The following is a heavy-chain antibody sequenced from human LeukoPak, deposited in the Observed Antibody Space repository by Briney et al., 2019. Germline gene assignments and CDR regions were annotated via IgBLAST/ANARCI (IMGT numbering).Heavy chain of an antibody. J-gene: IGHJ5*02. CDR3: ARPYYYDSRIAP. CDR2: MYYSGST. D-gene: IGHD3-22*01. CDR1: GVSINSGDYY. V-gene: IGHV4-30-4*01. Sequence: PSETLSLTCTVSGVSINSGDYYWSWIRQPPGKGLEWVGYMYYSGSTYYNPSLKSRVTISVDTSKNQFSLKLSSVTAADTAVYYCARPYYYDSRIAPWGQGTLVTVSS.